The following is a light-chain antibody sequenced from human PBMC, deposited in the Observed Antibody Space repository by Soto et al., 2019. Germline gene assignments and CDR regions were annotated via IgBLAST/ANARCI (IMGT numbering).Light chain of an antibody. Sequence: QSVLTQPASVSGSPGQSITISCTGTSSDVGGYNYVSWYQQHPGKAPKLMIYEVSNRPSGVSNRFSGSKSGNTASLTISGLQAEDEADYYCSSYAGSYTSDVVFGGGTKVTVL. CDR2: EVS. CDR1: SSDVGGYNY. V-gene: IGLV2-14*01. J-gene: IGLJ2*01. CDR3: SSYAGSYTSDVV.